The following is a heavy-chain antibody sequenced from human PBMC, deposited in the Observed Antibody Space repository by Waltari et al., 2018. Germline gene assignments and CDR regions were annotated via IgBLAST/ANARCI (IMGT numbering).Heavy chain of an antibody. J-gene: IGHJ5*02. CDR2: IYHSGST. Sequence: QVQLQESGPGLVKPSETLSLTCAVSGYSISSGYYWGWIRQPPGKGLEWIGSIYHSGSTYYNPSLKSRVTISVDTSKNQFSLKLSSVTAADTAVYYCARSPHIAAADEDWFDPWGQGTLVTVSS. D-gene: IGHD6-13*01. CDR3: ARSPHIAAADEDWFDP. V-gene: IGHV4-38-2*01. CDR1: GYSISSGYY.